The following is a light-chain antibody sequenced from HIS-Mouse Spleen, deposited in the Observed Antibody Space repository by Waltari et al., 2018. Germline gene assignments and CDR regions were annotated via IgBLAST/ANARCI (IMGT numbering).Light chain of an antibody. CDR1: SSDVGSYNL. Sequence: QSALTQPTSASGSPGLSITISCTGTSSDVGSYNLVAWYQQHPGNAPKLMIYEGSKRPSGVSNRFSGSKSGNTASLTISGLQAEDEADYYCCSYAGSSTFVVFGGGTKLTVL. V-gene: IGLV2-23*03. CDR2: EGS. CDR3: CSYAGSSTFVV. J-gene: IGLJ2*01.